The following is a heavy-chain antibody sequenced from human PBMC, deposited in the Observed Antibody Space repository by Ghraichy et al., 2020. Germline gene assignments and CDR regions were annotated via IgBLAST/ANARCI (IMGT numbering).Heavy chain of an antibody. Sequence: SETLSLTCTVSGGSISSSSYYWGWIRQPPGKGLEWIGSIYYSGSTYYNPSLKSRVTISVDTSKNQFSLKLSSVTAADTAVYYCARSTYYYGSGIPWFDPWGQGTLVTVSS. J-gene: IGHJ5*02. CDR3: ARSTYYYGSGIPWFDP. CDR1: GGSISSSSYY. CDR2: IYYSGST. V-gene: IGHV4-39*01. D-gene: IGHD3-10*01.